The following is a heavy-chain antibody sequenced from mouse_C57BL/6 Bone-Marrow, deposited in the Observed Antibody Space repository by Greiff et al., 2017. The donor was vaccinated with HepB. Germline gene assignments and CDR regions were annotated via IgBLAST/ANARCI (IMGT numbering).Heavy chain of an antibody. V-gene: IGHV1-63*01. CDR1: GYTFTNYW. Sequence: QVQLQQSGAELVRPGTSVKMSCKASGYTFTNYWIGWAKQRPGHGLAWIGDIYPGGGYTYYNEKFKGKATLTADKSSSTAYMQFSSLTSEDSAIYYCARGGYGSSLGYWGQGTTLTVSS. D-gene: IGHD1-1*01. CDR3: ARGGYGSSLGY. CDR2: IYPGGGYT. J-gene: IGHJ2*01.